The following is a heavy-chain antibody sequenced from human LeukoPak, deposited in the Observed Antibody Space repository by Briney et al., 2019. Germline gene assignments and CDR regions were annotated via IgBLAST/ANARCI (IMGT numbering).Heavy chain of an antibody. CDR1: GFTFSSYS. CDR3: AKYIVGNSDSY. J-gene: IGHJ4*02. Sequence: GGSLRLSCAASGFTFSSYSMNWVRQAPGKGLEWVSSISSSSSYIYYADSVKGRFTISRDNSKNTLYLQMNSLRAEDTAVYYCAKYIVGNSDSYWGQGTLVTVSS. D-gene: IGHD1-26*01. V-gene: IGHV3-21*04. CDR2: ISSSSSYI.